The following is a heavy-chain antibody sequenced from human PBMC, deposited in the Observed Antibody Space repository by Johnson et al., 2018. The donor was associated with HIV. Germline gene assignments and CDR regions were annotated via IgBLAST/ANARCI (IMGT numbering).Heavy chain of an antibody. V-gene: IGHV3-66*01. D-gene: IGHD2-15*01. CDR1: GLTVIGNY. Sequence: VLLVESGGGLVQPGGSLDLSFAASGLTVIGNYMSWVGKAQGRGLDGVSVFYGGGRPSYADPLRGRFTISRDNSKNTLYLQMNSLRAEDTAVYYCARTPSRTSDTGAFDIWGQGTMVTVSS. CDR3: ARTPSRTSDTGAFDI. CDR2: FYGGGRP. J-gene: IGHJ3*02.